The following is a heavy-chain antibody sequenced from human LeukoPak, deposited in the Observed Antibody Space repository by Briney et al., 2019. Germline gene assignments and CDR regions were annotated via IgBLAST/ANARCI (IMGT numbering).Heavy chain of an antibody. J-gene: IGHJ4*02. CDR1: GGSFSGYY. Sequence: SETLSLTCAVYGGSFSGYYWSWIRQPPGKGLEWIGEINHSGSTNYNPSLKSRVTISVDTSKNQFSLKLSSVTAADTAVYYCASGSSGYYYDYWGQGTLVTVSS. V-gene: IGHV4-34*01. CDR3: ASGSSGYYYDY. D-gene: IGHD3-22*01. CDR2: INHSGST.